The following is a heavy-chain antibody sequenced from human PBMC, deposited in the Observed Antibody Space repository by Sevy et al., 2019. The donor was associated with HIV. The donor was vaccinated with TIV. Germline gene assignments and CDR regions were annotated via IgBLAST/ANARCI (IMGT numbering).Heavy chain of an antibody. D-gene: IGHD2-15*01. V-gene: IGHV3-30*02. J-gene: IGHJ4*02. CDR3: ARDFDCSGGSCAKPLFDC. Sequence: GGSLRLSCAATGFTFSNYAMHWVRQAPGKGMEWVAIIWSDGAYQYDGDSVKGRFTISRDNSKNTLYLQMNSLRAEDTAVYYCARDFDCSGGSCAKPLFDCWGQGTLVTVSS. CDR2: IWSDGAYQ. CDR1: GFTFSNYA.